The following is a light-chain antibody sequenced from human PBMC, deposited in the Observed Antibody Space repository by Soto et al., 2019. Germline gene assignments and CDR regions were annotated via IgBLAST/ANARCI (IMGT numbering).Light chain of an antibody. CDR1: SGSVSTSYY. Sequence: QTVVTQEPSFSVSPGGTVTLTCGLNSGSVSTSYYPSWYQQTPGQAPRPLIYSTNTRPSGVPDRFSGSILGNKAALTITGAQEDDESDYYCVLYMGSGIWVFGGGTKLTVL. V-gene: IGLV8-61*01. CDR3: VLYMGSGIWV. J-gene: IGLJ3*02. CDR2: STN.